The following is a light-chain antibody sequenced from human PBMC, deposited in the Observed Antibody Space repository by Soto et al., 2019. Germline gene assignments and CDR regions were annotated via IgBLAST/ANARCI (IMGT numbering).Light chain of an antibody. Sequence: QPVLTQSPSASASLGASVKLTCTLSSGHSSYAIAWHQQQPEKGPRYLMKLNSDGSHSKGDGIPDRFSGSSSGAERYLTIYRRQSEDEADYYCQTWGTGIRVFGGGTKLTVL. J-gene: IGLJ3*02. CDR1: SGHSSYA. CDR2: LNSDGSH. CDR3: QTWGTGIRV. V-gene: IGLV4-69*01.